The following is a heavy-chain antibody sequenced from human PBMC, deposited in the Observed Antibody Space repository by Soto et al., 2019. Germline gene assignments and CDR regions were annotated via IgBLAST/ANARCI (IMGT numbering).Heavy chain of an antibody. V-gene: IGHV1-58*01. CDR1: GFTSTSSA. Sequence: SVKVSCKASGFTSTSSAVQWVRQARGQRLEWIGWIVVGSGNTNYAQKFQERVTITRDMSTSTAYMELSSLRSEDTAVCYCAADRVAVAGFDYWGQGTLVTVSS. J-gene: IGHJ4*02. CDR2: IVVGSGNT. CDR3: AADRVAVAGFDY. D-gene: IGHD6-19*01.